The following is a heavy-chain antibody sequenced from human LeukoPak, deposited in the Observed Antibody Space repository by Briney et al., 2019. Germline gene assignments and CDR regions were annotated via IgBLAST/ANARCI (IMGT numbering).Heavy chain of an antibody. CDR3: ARVGDSYGYEDY. V-gene: IGHV3-21*01. CDR2: ISSSSSYI. J-gene: IGHJ4*02. Sequence: PGGSLRLSCAASGFTFSSYSMNWVRQAPGKGLEWVSSISSSSSYIYYADSVKGRFTISRDNAKNSLYLQMNSLRAEDTAVYYCARVGDSYGYEDYWGQGTLVTVSS. CDR1: GFTFSSYS. D-gene: IGHD5-18*01.